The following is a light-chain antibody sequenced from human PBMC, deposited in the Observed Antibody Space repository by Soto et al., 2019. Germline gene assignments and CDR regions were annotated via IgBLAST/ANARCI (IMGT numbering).Light chain of an antibody. CDR2: DAS. CDR3: QQLNKYPVT. J-gene: IGKJ5*01. Sequence: IQLTQSPSSLSASVGDRVTISCRASQDIGNYLAWYQQKPGEAPKLLIYDASTLQSVVPLRFGGSGSGTDFTLTISSLQPEDFATYYCQQLNKYPVTFGQGTRLEIK. CDR1: QDIGNY. V-gene: IGKV1-9*01.